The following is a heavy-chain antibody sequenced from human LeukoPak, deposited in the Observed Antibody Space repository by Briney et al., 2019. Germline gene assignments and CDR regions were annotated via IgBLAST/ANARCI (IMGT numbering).Heavy chain of an antibody. V-gene: IGHV1-2*06. CDR3: TRSWIQLWTPDFDH. CDR1: GYTFSGHY. J-gene: IGHJ4*02. D-gene: IGHD5-18*01. CDR2: INPNSGGT. Sequence: ASVKVSCKASGYTFSGHYLHWVRQAPGQGLEWMGRINPNSGGTKYAQKFQNRVTMTSDTSVSAAYMELNGLRSDDTAIYYCTRSWIQLWTPDFDHWGQGTLVTVSS.